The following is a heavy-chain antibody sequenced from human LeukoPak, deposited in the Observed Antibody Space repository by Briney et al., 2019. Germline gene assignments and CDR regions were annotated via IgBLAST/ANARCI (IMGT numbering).Heavy chain of an antibody. CDR2: IRYDGSNK. J-gene: IGHJ5*02. V-gene: IGHV3-30*02. CDR1: GFTFSNYG. Sequence: PGGSLRLSWAASGFTFSNYGVHWVRQAPGEGLEWVAFIRYDGSNKYYAHSVKGRFTISRDNSKNTLYLQMNSLRAEDMAVYYCARDSSGWYHWFDPWGQGTLVTVSS. D-gene: IGHD6-19*01. CDR3: ARDSSGWYHWFDP.